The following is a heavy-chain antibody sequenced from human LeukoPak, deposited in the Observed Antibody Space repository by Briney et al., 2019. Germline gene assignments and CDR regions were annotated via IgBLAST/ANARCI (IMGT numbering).Heavy chain of an antibody. CDR3: ARWPPGFDP. V-gene: IGHV3-7*01. Sequence: PGGSLRLSCAASGCTFSNYWMSWVRQAPGKGLEWVANIKQDGSEKYYVDSVEGRFAISRDNAQNSLYLEMNSLRVEDTAMYYCARWPPGFDPWGQGTLVTVSS. CDR2: IKQDGSEK. J-gene: IGHJ5*02. CDR1: GCTFSNYW.